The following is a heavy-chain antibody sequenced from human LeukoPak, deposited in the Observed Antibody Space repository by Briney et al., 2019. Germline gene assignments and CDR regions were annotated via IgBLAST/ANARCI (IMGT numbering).Heavy chain of an antibody. V-gene: IGHV4-59*01. J-gene: IGHJ6*02. Sequence: SETLSLTCTVSGASISSYYWSWIRQPPGKGLEWVGYISFSGSTDYNPSLKSRVTMSLDRSKNQFSLRLTSVTAADTAVYHCARDQTGIPPDYCYGLDVWGQGTTVTVSS. CDR1: GASISSYY. D-gene: IGHD2-2*02. CDR3: ARDQTGIPPDYCYGLDV. CDR2: ISFSGST.